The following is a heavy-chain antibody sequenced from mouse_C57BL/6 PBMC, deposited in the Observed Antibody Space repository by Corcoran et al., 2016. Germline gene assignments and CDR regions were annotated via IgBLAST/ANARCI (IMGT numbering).Heavy chain of an antibody. CDR3: ASSHYYGSSTWFAY. CDR2: INPNNGGT. D-gene: IGHD1-1*01. Sequence: EVQLQQSGPELVKPGASVKIPCKAPGYTFTDYNMDWVKQSHGKSLEWIGDINPNNGGTIYNQKFKGKATLTVDKSSSTAYMELRSLTSEDTAVYYCASSHYYGSSTWFAYWGQGTLVTVSA. V-gene: IGHV1-18*01. J-gene: IGHJ3*01. CDR1: GYTFTDYN.